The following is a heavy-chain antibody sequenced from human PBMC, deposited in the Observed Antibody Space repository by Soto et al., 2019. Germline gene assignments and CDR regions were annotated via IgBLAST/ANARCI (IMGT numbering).Heavy chain of an antibody. V-gene: IGHV3-30-3*01. CDR2: RLYDGSKK. J-gene: IGHJ6*02. Sequence: QVQLVESGGGVVQPGRSLRLSCAASGFTFSTYAMHWVRQAPGKGLEWVAVRLYDGSKKDYADSVKGRFTSSRDNSKNTLYLQMNSLRAEDTAVYYCARVNIAWNDVGAMDVWGQGTTVTVSS. CDR3: ARVNIAWNDVGAMDV. D-gene: IGHD1-1*01. CDR1: GFTFSTYA.